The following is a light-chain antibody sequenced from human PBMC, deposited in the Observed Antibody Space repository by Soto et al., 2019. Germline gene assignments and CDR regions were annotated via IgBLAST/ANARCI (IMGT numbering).Light chain of an antibody. CDR3: CSYAGSSTFYV. CDR2: EVG. Sequence: QSALTQPASVSGSPGQSIVISCTGTSSDVGRYSLVSWYQHHPGKAPKLMMYEVGKRPSGVSNRFSGSKSGNTASLTISGLQAEDEADYYCCSYAGSSTFYVFGTGTKVTVL. J-gene: IGLJ1*01. V-gene: IGLV2-23*02. CDR1: SSDVGRYSL.